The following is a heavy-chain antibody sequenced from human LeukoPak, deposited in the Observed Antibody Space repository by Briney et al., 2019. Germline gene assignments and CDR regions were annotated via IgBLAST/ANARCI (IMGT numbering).Heavy chain of an antibody. V-gene: IGHV3-30*04. CDR1: GFTFSSYA. D-gene: IGHD3-10*01. CDR2: ISYDGSNK. CDR3: ASSIPLWFGEPVM. Sequence: GRSLSLSCAASGFTFSSYAMHWVRQAPGKGLEWVAVISYDGSNKYYADSVKGRFTISRDNSKNTLYLQMNSLRAEDTAVYYCASSIPLWFGEPVMWGQGTLVTVSS. J-gene: IGHJ4*02.